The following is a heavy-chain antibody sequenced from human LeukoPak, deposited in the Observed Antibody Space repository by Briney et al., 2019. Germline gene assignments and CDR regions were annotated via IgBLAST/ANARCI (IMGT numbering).Heavy chain of an antibody. CDR1: GFTFDDYG. Sequence: GGSLRLSCAASGFTFDDYGMTWVRQAPGKGLEWLSGINWNGGSTGYADSVKGRFTISRDNAKNSLYLQMNSLRAEDTALYYCARRSGYDSNYFDYWGQGTLVTVSS. D-gene: IGHD5-12*01. V-gene: IGHV3-20*04. J-gene: IGHJ4*02. CDR2: INWNGGST. CDR3: ARRSGYDSNYFDY.